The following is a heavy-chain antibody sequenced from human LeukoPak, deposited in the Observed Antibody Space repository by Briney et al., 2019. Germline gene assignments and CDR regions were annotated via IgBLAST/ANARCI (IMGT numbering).Heavy chain of an antibody. D-gene: IGHD1-20*01. CDR2: IIPIFGTA. CDR1: GGTFSSYA. CDR3: AARRITGTWLEPVNWFDP. Sequence: SVKVSCKASGGTFSSYAISWVRQAPGQGLEWMGGIIPIFGTANYAQKFQGRVTITTDESTSAAYMELGSLRSEDTAVYYSAARRITGTWLEPVNWFDPWGQGTLITVSS. V-gene: IGHV1-69*05. J-gene: IGHJ5*02.